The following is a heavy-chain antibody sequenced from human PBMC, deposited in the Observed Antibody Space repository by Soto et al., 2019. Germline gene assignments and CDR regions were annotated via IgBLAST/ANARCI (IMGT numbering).Heavy chain of an antibody. J-gene: IGHJ6*02. V-gene: IGHV1-69*13. CDR1: VGTFSSYA. Sequence: GASVKVACKASVGTFSSYAISWVRQAPGQGLEWMGGIIPIFGTANYAQKFQGRVTITADESTSTAYMELRSLRSEDTAAYYCARGLELLYYYYCMDVWGQGTTVTVYS. CDR2: IIPIFGTA. D-gene: IGHD1-7*01. CDR3: ARGLELLYYYYCMDV.